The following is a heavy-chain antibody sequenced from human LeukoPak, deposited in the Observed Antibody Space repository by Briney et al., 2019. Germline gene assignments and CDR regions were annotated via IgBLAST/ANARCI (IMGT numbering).Heavy chain of an antibody. CDR3: ASRLLGGVIVI. J-gene: IGHJ4*02. CDR1: GGSISSYY. CDR2: IYYSGST. V-gene: IGHV4-59*08. D-gene: IGHD3-16*02. Sequence: SETLSLTCTVSGGSISSYYWSWIRQPPGKGLEWIGYIYYSGSTNYNPSLKSRVTISVDTSKNQFSLKLSSVTAADTAVYYCASRLLGGVIVIWGQGTLVTVSS.